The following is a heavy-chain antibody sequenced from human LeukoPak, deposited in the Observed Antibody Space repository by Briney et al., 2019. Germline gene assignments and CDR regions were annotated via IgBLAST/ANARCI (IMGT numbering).Heavy chain of an antibody. CDR3: ARRYSGGYYGSGRDYYYFDY. CDR1: GGSFSGYY. Sequence: SETLSLTCAVYGGSFSGYYWSWIRQPPGKGLECIGEINHSGSTNYNPSLKSRVTISVDTSKNQFSLKLSSVTAADTAVYYCARRYSGGYYGSGRDYYYFDYWGQGTLVTVSS. J-gene: IGHJ4*02. CDR2: INHSGST. D-gene: IGHD3-10*01. V-gene: IGHV4-34*01.